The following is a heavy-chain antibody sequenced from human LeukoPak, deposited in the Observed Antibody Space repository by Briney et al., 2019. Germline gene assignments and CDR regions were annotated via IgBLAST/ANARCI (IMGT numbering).Heavy chain of an antibody. J-gene: IGHJ4*02. CDR2: SRNKADSYTA. Sequence: GGSLRLSCAASGFTFSDSFMSWVRQAPGKGLEWVGRSRNKADSYTAEYAASVKGRFTISRDESKNSLYPQISSLETADAAVYYCATSSWYRLAYWGQGSLVTVSS. V-gene: IGHV3-72*01. CDR3: ATSSWYRLAY. CDR1: GFTFSDSF. D-gene: IGHD6-13*01.